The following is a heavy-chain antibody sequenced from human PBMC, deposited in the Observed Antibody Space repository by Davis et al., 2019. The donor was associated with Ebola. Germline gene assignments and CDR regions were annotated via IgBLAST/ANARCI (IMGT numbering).Heavy chain of an antibody. Sequence: GESLKISCAASKFTLSSYWMSWVRQAPGKGLEWVATIENDGSKKYYMDSVKGRFTISRDNAKNSLFLQMNSLRAEDTAVYYCARDGGEVVVAKWGWFDPWGQGTLVTVSS. CDR3: ARDGGEVVVAKWGWFDP. V-gene: IGHV3-7*01. CDR2: IENDGSKK. D-gene: IGHD2-15*01. J-gene: IGHJ5*02. CDR1: KFTLSSYW.